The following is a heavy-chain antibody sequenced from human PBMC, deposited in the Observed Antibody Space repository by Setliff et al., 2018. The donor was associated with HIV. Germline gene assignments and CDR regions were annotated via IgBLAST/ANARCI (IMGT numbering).Heavy chain of an antibody. Sequence: SVKVSCKASGGTFSSYVSSWVRQAPGQGPEWMGGIIPMYGVTNYAQKFQGRVTMTRDTSTSTVYMELSSLRSEDTAVYYCARDRSHSSMGATDRPIDYWGQGTLVTVSS. CDR2: IIPMYGVT. J-gene: IGHJ4*02. D-gene: IGHD1-26*01. V-gene: IGHV1-69*10. CDR3: ARDRSHSSMGATDRPIDY. CDR1: GGTFSSYV.